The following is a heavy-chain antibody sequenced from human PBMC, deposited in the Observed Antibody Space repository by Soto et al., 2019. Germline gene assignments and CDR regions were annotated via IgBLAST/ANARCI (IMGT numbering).Heavy chain of an antibody. D-gene: IGHD3-3*01. CDR3: ASPQPLRFLEWLQLGSYYYYGMDV. CDR1: GGTFSSYA. CDR2: IIPIFGTA. Sequence: GASVKVSCKASGGTFSSYAISWVRQAPGQGLEWMGGIIPIFGTANYAQKFQGRVTITADESTSTAYMELSSLRSEDTAVYYCASPQPLRFLEWLQLGSYYYYGMDVWGQGTTVTVS. V-gene: IGHV1-69*13. J-gene: IGHJ6*02.